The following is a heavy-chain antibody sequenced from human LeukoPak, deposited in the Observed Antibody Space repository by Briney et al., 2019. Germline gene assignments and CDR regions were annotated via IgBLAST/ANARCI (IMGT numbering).Heavy chain of an antibody. V-gene: IGHV4-38-2*02. Sequence: SETLSLTCTVSGYSISSGYYWGWIRQPPGKGLEWIGRIYTSGSTNYNPSLKSRVTMSVDTSKNQFSLKLSSVTAADTAVYYCARDLGYDFWSGYSAFDIWGQGTMVTVSS. CDR2: IYTSGST. CDR3: ARDLGYDFWSGYSAFDI. D-gene: IGHD3-3*01. J-gene: IGHJ3*02. CDR1: GYSISSGYY.